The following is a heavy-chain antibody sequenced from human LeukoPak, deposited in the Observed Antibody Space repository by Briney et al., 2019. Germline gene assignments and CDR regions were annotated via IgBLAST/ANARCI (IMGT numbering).Heavy chain of an antibody. CDR2: ISAYNGNT. CDR3: ARDPLTNAVVPAASDY. D-gene: IGHD2-2*01. CDR1: GYTFTSYD. Sequence: ASVKVSCKASGYTFTSYDINWVRQATGQGLEWMGWISAYNGNTNYAQKLQGRVTMTTDTSTSTAYMELRSLRSDDTAVYYCARDPLTNAVVPAASDYWGQGTLVTVSS. V-gene: IGHV1-18*01. J-gene: IGHJ4*02.